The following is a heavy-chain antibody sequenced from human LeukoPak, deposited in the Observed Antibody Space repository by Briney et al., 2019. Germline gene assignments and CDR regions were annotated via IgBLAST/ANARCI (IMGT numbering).Heavy chain of an antibody. J-gene: IGHJ4*02. Sequence: SETLSLTCSVSGGSLSPYYWSWIRQPPGKGLEWIGYIFSSGSTNYNPSLKSRVTISVDTSKNQFSLKLSSVIAADTAVHYCARRQIYFDYWGQGTLVTVSS. CDR3: ARRQIYFDY. V-gene: IGHV4-4*09. CDR2: IFSSGST. CDR1: GGSLSPYY.